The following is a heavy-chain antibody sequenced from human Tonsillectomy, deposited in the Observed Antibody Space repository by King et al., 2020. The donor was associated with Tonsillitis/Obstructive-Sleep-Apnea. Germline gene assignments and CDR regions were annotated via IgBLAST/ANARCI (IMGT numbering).Heavy chain of an antibody. D-gene: IGHD4-11*01. CDR3: AIMPVTTRGVGYYYYYMDV. Sequence: VQLVESGGGLVKPGGSLRLSCAASGFTFSDYYMSWIRQAPGKGLEWVSYISSSSSYTNYADSVKGRFTISRDNAKNSLYLQMNSRRAEDTAVYYCAIMPVTTRGVGYYYYYMDVWGKGTTVTVSS. V-gene: IGHV3-11*05. J-gene: IGHJ6*03. CDR2: ISSSSSYT. CDR1: GFTFSDYY.